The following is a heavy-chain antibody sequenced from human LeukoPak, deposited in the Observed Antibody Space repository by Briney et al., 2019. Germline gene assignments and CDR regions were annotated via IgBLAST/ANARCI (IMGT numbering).Heavy chain of an antibody. V-gene: IGHV4-59*01. CDR2: IYYSGST. D-gene: IGHD5-18*01. CDR3: AASLDTAMDY. J-gene: IGHJ4*02. CDR1: GGSLSSYY. Sequence: SETLSLTCTVSGGSLSSYYWSWIRQPPGKGLEWIGYIYYSGSTNYNPSLKSRVTISVDTSKNQFSLKLSSVTAADTAVYYCAASLDTAMDYWGQGTLVTVSS.